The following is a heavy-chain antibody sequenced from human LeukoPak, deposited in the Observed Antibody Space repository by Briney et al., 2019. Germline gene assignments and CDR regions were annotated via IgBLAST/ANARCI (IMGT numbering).Heavy chain of an antibody. CDR2: IGTNTENP. D-gene: IGHD2-8*01. CDR1: GYTFTSYY. CDR3: ARMGYCTRATCGGAFDF. J-gene: IGHJ4*02. Sequence: ASVKVSCKASGYTFTSYYMHWVRQAPGQGLEWMGWIGTNTENPAYAQGFTGRFVFSVDISVSTAYLQINSLKAEDTAVYYCARMGYCTRATCGGAFDFWGQGTLVTVSS. V-gene: IGHV7-4-1*02.